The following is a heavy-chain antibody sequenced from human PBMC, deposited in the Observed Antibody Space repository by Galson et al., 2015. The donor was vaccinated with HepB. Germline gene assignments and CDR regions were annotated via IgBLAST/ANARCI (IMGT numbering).Heavy chain of an antibody. J-gene: IGHJ4*02. CDR1: GFTFSSYA. CDR2: ISGSGGST. CDR3: AKALGSGWYWSRDALPFDY. V-gene: IGHV3-23*01. D-gene: IGHD6-19*01. Sequence: SLRLSCAASGFTFSSYAMSWVRQAPGKGLEWVSAISGSGGSTYYADSVKGRFTISRDNSKNTLYLQMNSLRAEDTAVYYCAKALGSGWYWSRDALPFDYWGQGTLVTVSS.